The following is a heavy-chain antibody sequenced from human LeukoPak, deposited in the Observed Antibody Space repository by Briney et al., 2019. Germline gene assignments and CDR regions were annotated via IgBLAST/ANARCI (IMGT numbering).Heavy chain of an antibody. CDR3: ARDYDFWGNNWFDP. Sequence: PGGSLRLSCAASGFTFSSYGMHWVRQAPGKGLEWVAVIWYDVSNKYYADSVKGRFTISRDNSKNTLYLQMNSLRAEDTAVYYCARDYDFWGNNWFDPWGQGTLVTVSS. CDR2: IWYDVSNK. CDR1: GFTFSSYG. D-gene: IGHD3/OR15-3a*01. J-gene: IGHJ5*02. V-gene: IGHV3-33*01.